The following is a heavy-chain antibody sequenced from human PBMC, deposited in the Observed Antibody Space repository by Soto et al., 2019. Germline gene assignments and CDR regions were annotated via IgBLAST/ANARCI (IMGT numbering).Heavy chain of an antibody. J-gene: IGHJ6*03. CDR3: AKTGSGLELHPYYYYYMDV. D-gene: IGHD1-7*01. CDR1: GFTFSSYG. V-gene: IGHV3-30*18. CDR2: ISYDGSNK. Sequence: GGSLRLSCAASGFTFSSYGMHWVRQAPGKGLEWVAVISYDGSNKYYADSVKGRFTISRDNSKNTLYLQMNSLRAEDTAVYYCAKTGSGLELHPYYYYYMDVWGKGTTVTVSS.